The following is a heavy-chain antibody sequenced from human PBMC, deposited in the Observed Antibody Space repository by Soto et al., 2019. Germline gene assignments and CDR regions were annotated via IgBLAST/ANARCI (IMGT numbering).Heavy chain of an antibody. CDR3: ARDSGHHYDRFDC. D-gene: IGHD3-22*01. J-gene: IGHJ4*02. CDR2: IYYSGST. CDR1: GGSISTYY. Sequence: SETLSLTCIVSGGSISTYYWSWIRQPPGKGLELIGYIYYSGSTNYNPSLKSRVTISVDTSRNQFSLKLSSVTAADTAVYYCARDSGHHYDRFDCWGQGTLVTVS. V-gene: IGHV4-59*01.